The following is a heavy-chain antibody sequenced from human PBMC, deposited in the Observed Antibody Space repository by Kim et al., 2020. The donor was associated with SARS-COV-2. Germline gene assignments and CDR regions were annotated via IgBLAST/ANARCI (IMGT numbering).Heavy chain of an antibody. CDR1: GYSFVDYV. CDR3: VRQSRIFGMDV. Sequence: ASVKVSCKASGYSFVDYVIHWVRQAPGQRLEWMGWINPGIDYTKYSQNLQGRVSIIRDTSASTVYMDLNGLRSEATAVYYCVRQSRIFGMDVWGQGTTVTVSS. V-gene: IGHV1-3*01. CDR2: INPGIDYT. D-gene: IGHD3-9*01. J-gene: IGHJ6*02.